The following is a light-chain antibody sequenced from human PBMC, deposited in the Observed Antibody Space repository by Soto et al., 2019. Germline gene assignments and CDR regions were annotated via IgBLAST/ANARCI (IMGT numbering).Light chain of an antibody. CDR1: SSDVGGYNY. J-gene: IGLJ1*01. Sequence: QSALTQPASVSGSHGQSITISCTGTSSDVGGYNYVSWYQQHPGKAPKLMIYEVSHRPSGVSNRFSGSKSGNTASLTISGLQTEDEADYYCSSYTSSSTLYVFVTGTKLTVL. CDR3: SSYTSSSTLYV. V-gene: IGLV2-14*01. CDR2: EVS.